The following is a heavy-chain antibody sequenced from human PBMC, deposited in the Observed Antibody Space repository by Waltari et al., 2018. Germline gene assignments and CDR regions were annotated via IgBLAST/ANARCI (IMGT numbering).Heavy chain of an antibody. J-gene: IGHJ4*02. V-gene: IGHV1-69*13. D-gene: IGHD6-13*01. Sequence: QVQLVQSGAEVKKPGSSVKVSCKASGGTFRSYAISWVRQAPGQGLEWRGGIIPSFGTANYAQKFQGRVTITADESTSTAYMELSSLRSEDTAVYYCARGWVSLNSYYFDYWGQGTLVTVSS. CDR3: ARGWVSLNSYYFDY. CDR2: IIPSFGTA. CDR1: GGTFRSYA.